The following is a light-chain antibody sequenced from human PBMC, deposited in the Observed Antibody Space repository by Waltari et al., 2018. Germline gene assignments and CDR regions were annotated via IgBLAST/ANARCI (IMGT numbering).Light chain of an antibody. CDR1: SLSYYY. CDR2: GKN. CDR3: NSRDSDGNPFV. J-gene: IGLJ1*01. Sequence: SSELTQDPAVSVALGQTVKITCQGASLSYYYANWYRQRTGPAPLLVMYGKNNRPSGIPDRFSGSYSGDTASLTITGAQAEDEADYYCNSRDSDGNPFVFGPATKVTVL. V-gene: IGLV3-19*01.